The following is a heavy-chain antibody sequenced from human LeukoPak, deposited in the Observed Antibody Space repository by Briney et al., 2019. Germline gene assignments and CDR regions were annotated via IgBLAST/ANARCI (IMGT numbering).Heavy chain of an antibody. CDR2: IYYSGNT. CDR3: ARGERYSGSYYPY. V-gene: IGHV4-59*01. D-gene: IGHD1-26*01. Sequence: PSETLSLTCTVSGGSISSYYWSWIRQPPGKGLEWIGYIYYSGNTNYNPSLKSRVTISVDTSKNQFSLKLSSVTAADTAVYYCARGERYSGSYYPYWGQGTLVTVSS. J-gene: IGHJ4*02. CDR1: GGSISSYY.